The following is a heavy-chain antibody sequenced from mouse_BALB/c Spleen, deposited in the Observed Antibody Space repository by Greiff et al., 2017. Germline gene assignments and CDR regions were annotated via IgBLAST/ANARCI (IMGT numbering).Heavy chain of an antibody. CDR2: IWGDGST. CDR3: ARGEGFHYYGSSFYFDY. CDR1: GFSLTGYG. Sequence: VQLQESGPGLVAPSQSLSITCTVSGFSLTGYGVNWVRQPPGKGLEWLGMIWGDGSTDYNSALKSRLSISKDNSKSQVFLKMNSLQTDDTARYYCARGEGFHYYGSSFYFDYWGQGTTLTVSS. J-gene: IGHJ2*01. V-gene: IGHV2-6-7*01. D-gene: IGHD1-1*01.